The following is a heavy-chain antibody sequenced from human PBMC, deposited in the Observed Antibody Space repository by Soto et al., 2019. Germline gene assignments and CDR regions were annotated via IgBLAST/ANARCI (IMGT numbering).Heavy chain of an antibody. CDR3: AKRGPVGQPLGYYYMDV. Sequence: GGSLRLSCAASGFTFSSYAMSWVRQAPGKGLEWVSAISGSGGSTYYADSVKGRFTISRDNSKNTLYLQMNSLRAEDTAVYYCAKRGPVGQPLGYYYMDVWGKGTTVTVSS. V-gene: IGHV3-23*01. CDR1: GFTFSSYA. J-gene: IGHJ6*03. CDR2: ISGSGGST. D-gene: IGHD6-13*01.